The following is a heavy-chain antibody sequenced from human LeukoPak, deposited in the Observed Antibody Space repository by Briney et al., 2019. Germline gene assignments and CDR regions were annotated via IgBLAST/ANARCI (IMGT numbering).Heavy chain of an antibody. CDR2: INPNSGGT. J-gene: IGHJ4*02. CDR3: ARVNWNDRGQDKLDY. D-gene: IGHD1-20*01. V-gene: IGHV1-2*02. CDR1: GYTFTGYY. Sequence: ASVKVSCKASGYTFTGYYMHWVRQAPGQGLEWMGWINPNSGGTNYAQKFQGRVTMTRDTSISTAYMELSRLRSDDTAVYYCARVNWNDRGQDKLDYWGQGTLVTVSS.